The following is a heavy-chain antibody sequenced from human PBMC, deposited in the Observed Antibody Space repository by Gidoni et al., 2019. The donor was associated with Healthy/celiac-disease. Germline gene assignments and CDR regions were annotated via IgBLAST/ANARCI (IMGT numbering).Heavy chain of an antibody. Sequence: QVQLVESGGGVVQPGRALRLYWAAAGFTFSSYAMHCVRQAPGKGLEWVAVLSYDGSNKSYADSVKGRFTISRDNSKNTLYLQMNSLRAEDTAVYYCARDVLYSYDNWGQGTLVTVSS. J-gene: IGHJ4*02. CDR3: ARDVLYSYDN. CDR2: LSYDGSNK. CDR1: GFTFSSYA. V-gene: IGHV3-30-3*01. D-gene: IGHD5-18*01.